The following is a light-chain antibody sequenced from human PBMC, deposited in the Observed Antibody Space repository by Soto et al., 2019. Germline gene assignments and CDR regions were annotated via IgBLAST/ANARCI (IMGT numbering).Light chain of an antibody. CDR2: EVT. V-gene: IGLV1-40*01. CDR3: SSYAGSNNYV. CDR1: SSNIGAGYD. J-gene: IGLJ1*01. Sequence: QSVLTQPPSVSGAPGQRVTISCTGSSSNIGAGYDVYWYQQHPGKAPKLLIYEVTKRPSGVPDRFSGSKSGNTASLTVSGLQADDEADYYCSSYAGSNNYVFGTGTKVTVL.